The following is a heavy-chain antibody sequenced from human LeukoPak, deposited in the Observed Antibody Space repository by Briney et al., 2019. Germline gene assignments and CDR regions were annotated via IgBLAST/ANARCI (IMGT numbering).Heavy chain of an antibody. CDR3: ARVNINNWHSCDY. CDR1: GGSISSNNW. D-gene: IGHD1-1*01. CDR2: IYHSGSP. V-gene: IGHV4-4*02. Sequence: ASETLSLTCAVSGGSISSNNWWGWVRQPPGQGLEWIGEIYHSGSPNYNPSLKSRVTISVDKSRNHFSLNLSSVTTAGTAVYYCARVNINNWHSCDYWGQGTLVTVSS. J-gene: IGHJ4*02.